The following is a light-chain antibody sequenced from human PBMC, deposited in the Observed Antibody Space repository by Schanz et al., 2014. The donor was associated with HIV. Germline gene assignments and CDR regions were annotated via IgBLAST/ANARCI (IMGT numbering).Light chain of an antibody. CDR2: SAS. Sequence: EIVLTQSPATLSLSPGERATLSCRASQSVSSSSLAWYQQEPGQSPRLLIYSASSRATGIPDRFSGSGSGTDFTLTISRLEPEDSAVYYCQQYGSSYTFGQGTKLEIK. V-gene: IGKV3-20*01. CDR1: QSVSSSS. J-gene: IGKJ2*01. CDR3: QQYGSSYT.